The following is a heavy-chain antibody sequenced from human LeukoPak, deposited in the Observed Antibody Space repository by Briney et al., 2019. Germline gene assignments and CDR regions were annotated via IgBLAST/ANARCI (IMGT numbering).Heavy chain of an antibody. Sequence: SETLSLTCTVSGDSISSSTYYWGWIRQPPGKGLEWIGSIYFGGGTYYNPSLKSRITISVDGSKNQFSLRLSSVTAADTAVYYCARHPPRGDLLFDYWGQGTLVTVSS. V-gene: IGHV4-39*01. CDR2: IYFGGGT. D-gene: IGHD1-26*01. CDR1: GDSISSSTYY. J-gene: IGHJ4*02. CDR3: ARHPPRGDLLFDY.